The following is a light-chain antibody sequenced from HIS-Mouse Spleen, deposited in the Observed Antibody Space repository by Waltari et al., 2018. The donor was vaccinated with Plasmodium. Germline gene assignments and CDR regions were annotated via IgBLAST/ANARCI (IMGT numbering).Light chain of an antibody. CDR3: YSTDSSGNHRV. J-gene: IGLJ3*02. CDR2: EDS. CDR1: ALPKKY. V-gene: IGLV3-10*01. Sequence: SYELTQPPSVSVSPGQTARITCSGDALPKKYAYWYQQKSGQAPVLVIYEDSKRPSGIPGRFSGASSGTMAILTISGAQVEDEADYYCYSTDSSGNHRVFGGGTKLTVL.